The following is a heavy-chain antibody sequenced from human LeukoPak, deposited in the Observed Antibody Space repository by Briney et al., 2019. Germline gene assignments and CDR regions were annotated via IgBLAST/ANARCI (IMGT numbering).Heavy chain of an antibody. Sequence: GGSLRLSCAASGFTFSSYAMPWVRQAPGKGLEWVAVISYDGSNKYYADSVKGRFTISRDNSKNTLYLQMNSLRAEDTAVYYCAREMDSYGSLYFDYWGQGTLVTVSS. CDR3: AREMDSYGSLYFDY. D-gene: IGHD5-18*01. V-gene: IGHV3-30-3*01. J-gene: IGHJ4*02. CDR1: GFTFSSYA. CDR2: ISYDGSNK.